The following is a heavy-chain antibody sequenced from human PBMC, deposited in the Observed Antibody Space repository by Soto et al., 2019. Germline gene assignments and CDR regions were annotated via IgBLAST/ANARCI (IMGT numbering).Heavy chain of an antibody. CDR2: ISYDGSNK. CDR3: AMEGAVAGQLFDY. J-gene: IGHJ4*02. V-gene: IGHV3-30*03. CDR1: GFTFSSYG. D-gene: IGHD6-19*01. Sequence: QVQLVESGGGVVQPGRSLRLSCAASGFTFSSYGMHWVRQAPGKGLEWVAVISYDGSNKYYADSVKGRFTISRDNSKNRRYLKVNSLRAKDTAVYYCAMEGAVAGQLFDYWGQGTLVTVSS.